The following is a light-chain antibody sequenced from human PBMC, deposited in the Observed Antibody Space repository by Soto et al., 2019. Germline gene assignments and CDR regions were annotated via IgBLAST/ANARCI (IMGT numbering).Light chain of an antibody. V-gene: IGKV1-33*01. CDR1: HDITSF. CDR3: QHCDYLPI. CDR2: DAS. J-gene: IGKJ3*01. Sequence: DIQMTQSPSSLSASVGDRVTITCQASHDITSFLNWYQHKPGRAPKLLIYDASILEDGVTTRFSGSGSGTHFTFTIRSLQPEDVATYYCQHCDYLPIFGPGTTVDFK.